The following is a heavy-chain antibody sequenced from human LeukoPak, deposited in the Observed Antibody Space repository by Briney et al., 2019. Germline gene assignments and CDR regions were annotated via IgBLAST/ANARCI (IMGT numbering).Heavy chain of an antibody. CDR3: VGSSLPDIVVVPAAPDY. CDR1: GGSFSGYY. Sequence: SETLSLTCAVYGGSFSGYYWSWIRQPPGKGLEWIGEINHSGSTNYNPSLKSRVTISVDTSKNQFSLKLSSVTAADTAVYYCVGSSLPDIVVVPAAPDYWGQGTLVTVSS. D-gene: IGHD2-2*01. J-gene: IGHJ4*02. V-gene: IGHV4-34*01. CDR2: INHSGST.